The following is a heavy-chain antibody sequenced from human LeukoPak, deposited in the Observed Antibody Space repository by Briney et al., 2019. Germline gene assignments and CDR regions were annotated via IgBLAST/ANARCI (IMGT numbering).Heavy chain of an antibody. V-gene: IGHV3-23*01. J-gene: IGHJ4*02. Sequence: GGSLILSCAASGFTFSSYAMSWVRQAPGKGLEWVSAISGSGGSTHYADSVKGRFTISRDNSKNTLYLQMNSLRAEDTAVYYCAKDPGEAVARPPPDYWGQGTLVTVSS. CDR2: ISGSGGST. D-gene: IGHD6-19*01. CDR3: AKDPGEAVARPPPDY. CDR1: GFTFSSYA.